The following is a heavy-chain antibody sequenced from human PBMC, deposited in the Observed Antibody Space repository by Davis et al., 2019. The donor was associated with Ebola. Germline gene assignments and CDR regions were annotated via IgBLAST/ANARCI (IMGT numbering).Heavy chain of an antibody. CDR3: ARGAVTTLLN. Sequence: GESLKISCAASGFTFSSYAMSWVRQAPGKGLEWVSAISGSGGSTYYANSVKGRITISRDNAKNTLYLQMNSLRAEDTAVYYCARGAVTTLLNWGQGTLVTVSS. CDR1: GFTFSSYA. V-gene: IGHV3-23*01. J-gene: IGHJ4*02. CDR2: ISGSGGST. D-gene: IGHD4-17*01.